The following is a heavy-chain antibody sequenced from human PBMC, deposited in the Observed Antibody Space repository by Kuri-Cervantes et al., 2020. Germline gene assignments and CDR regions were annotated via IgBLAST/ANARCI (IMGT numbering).Heavy chain of an antibody. V-gene: IGHV1-69*13. Sequence: SVKVSCKASGGTFSSYAISWVRQAPGQGLEWMGGIIPIFGTANYAQKFQGRVTITADESTSTAYMELSSLRSEDTAVYYCAREMRIRGWYLDYYYYGMDVWGQGTTVTVSS. CDR1: GGTFSSYA. J-gene: IGHJ6*02. CDR3: AREMRIRGWYLDYYYYGMDV. D-gene: IGHD6-19*01. CDR2: IIPIFGTA.